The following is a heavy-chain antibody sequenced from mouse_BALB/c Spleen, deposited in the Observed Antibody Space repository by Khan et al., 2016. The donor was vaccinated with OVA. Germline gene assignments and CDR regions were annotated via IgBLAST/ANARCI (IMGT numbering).Heavy chain of an antibody. Sequence: VQLKESGPGLVKPSQSLSLTCTVTGYSITSGYGWNWIRQFPGNKLEWMGYISYSGSTNYNPSLKSRISITRDTSKNQFFLQLNSVTTEDTATYYCARKARIKYWGQGTTLKGSS. V-gene: IGHV3-2*02. CDR3: ARKARIKY. D-gene: IGHD3-2*02. CDR2: ISYSGST. CDR1: GYSITSGYG. J-gene: IGHJ2*01.